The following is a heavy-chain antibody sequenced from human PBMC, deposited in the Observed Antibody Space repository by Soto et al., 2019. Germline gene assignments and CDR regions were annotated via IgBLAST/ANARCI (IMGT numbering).Heavy chain of an antibody. CDR3: ARAFRGQQLVLSWFDP. V-gene: IGHV6-1*01. CDR1: GDSVSSNSAA. Sequence: SQTLSLTCAISGDSVSSNSAAWNWIRQSPSRGLEWLGRTYYRSKWYNDYAVSVKSRITINPDTSKNQFSLQLNSVTPEDTAVYYCARAFRGQQLVLSWFDPWGQGTLVPVSS. CDR2: TYYRSKWYN. J-gene: IGHJ5*02. D-gene: IGHD6-13*01.